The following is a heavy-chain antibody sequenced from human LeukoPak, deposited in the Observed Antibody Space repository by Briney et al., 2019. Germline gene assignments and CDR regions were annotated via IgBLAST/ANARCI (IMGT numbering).Heavy chain of an antibody. CDR1: GGTFSSYA. D-gene: IGHD3-22*01. CDR3: ARDPSEGVVVITYDAFDI. Sequence: SVKVSCKASGGTFSSYAISWVRQAPGQGLEWMGGIIPIFGTANYAQKFQGRVTITADESTSTAYMELSSLRFEDTAVYYCARDPSEGVVVITYDAFDIWGQGTMVTVSS. V-gene: IGHV1-69*13. J-gene: IGHJ3*02. CDR2: IIPIFGTA.